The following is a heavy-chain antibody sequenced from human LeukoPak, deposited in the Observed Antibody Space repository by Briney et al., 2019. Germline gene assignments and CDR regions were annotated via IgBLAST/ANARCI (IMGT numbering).Heavy chain of an antibody. CDR2: ISAYNGNT. CDR3: ARDLYNWNDEGYYGMDV. D-gene: IGHD1-1*01. J-gene: IGHJ6*02. Sequence: GASVKVSCKASGYTFTSYGICWVRQAPGQGLEWMGWISAYNGNTNYAQKLQGRVTMTTDTSTSTAYMELRSLRSDDTAVHYCARDLYNWNDEGYYGMDVWGQGTTVTVSS. V-gene: IGHV1-18*01. CDR1: GYTFTSYG.